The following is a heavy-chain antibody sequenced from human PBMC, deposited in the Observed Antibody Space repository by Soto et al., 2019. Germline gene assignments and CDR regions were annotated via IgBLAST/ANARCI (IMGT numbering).Heavy chain of an antibody. V-gene: IGHV2-26*01. CDR1: GFSLSNARMG. D-gene: IGHD6-19*01. CDR3: ARIGNGQWLVSDYYYGMDV. J-gene: IGHJ6*02. Sequence: QVTLKESGPVLVKPTETLTLTCTVSGFSLSNARMGVSWIRQPPGKALEWLAHIFSNDEKSYSTSLKSRLTISKDTSKSQVVLTMTNMDPVDTATYYCARIGNGQWLVSDYYYGMDVWGQGTTVTVSS. CDR2: IFSNDEK.